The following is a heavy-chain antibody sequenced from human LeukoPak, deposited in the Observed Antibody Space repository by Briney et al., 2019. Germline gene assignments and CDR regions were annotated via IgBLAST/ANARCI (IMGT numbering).Heavy chain of an antibody. J-gene: IGHJ4*02. CDR1: GYTFTGYY. V-gene: IGHV1-2*02. CDR3: AGGRLIQLWLGPWGYFDY. Sequence: ASVKVSCKASGYTFTGYYMHWVRQAPGQGLEWMGWINPNSGGTNYAQKFQGRVTMTRDTSISTAYMELSRLRSDDTAVYYCAGGRLIQLWLGPWGYFDYWGQGTLVTVSS. CDR2: INPNSGGT. D-gene: IGHD5-18*01.